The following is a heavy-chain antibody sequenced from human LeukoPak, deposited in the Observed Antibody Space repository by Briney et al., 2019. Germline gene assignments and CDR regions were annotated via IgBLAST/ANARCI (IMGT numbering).Heavy chain of an antibody. Sequence: SETLSLTCTVSGDSITTSYWSWIRQPAGERLEWIGRIYTSGSTNYNPSLKSRVTMSVDTSKKQFSLKLSSVTAADTAVYYCARHVTVTYDAFDLWGQGTMVTVSS. CDR1: GDSITTSY. D-gene: IGHD4-11*01. V-gene: IGHV4-4*07. J-gene: IGHJ3*01. CDR2: IYTSGST. CDR3: ARHVTVTYDAFDL.